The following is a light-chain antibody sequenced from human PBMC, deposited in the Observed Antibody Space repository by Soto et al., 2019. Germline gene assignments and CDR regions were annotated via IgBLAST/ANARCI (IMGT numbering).Light chain of an antibody. CDR3: SSYAGRSLV. CDR2: EVS. Sequence: QSALTQPPSASGSPGQSVTISCTGTSSDVGGYNYVSWYQQHPAKAPKLMIYEVSERPPGVPDRFSGSKSGNTASLTVSGLQAEDEADYYCSSYAGRSLVFGGGTKLTVL. V-gene: IGLV2-8*01. J-gene: IGLJ2*01. CDR1: SSDVGGYNY.